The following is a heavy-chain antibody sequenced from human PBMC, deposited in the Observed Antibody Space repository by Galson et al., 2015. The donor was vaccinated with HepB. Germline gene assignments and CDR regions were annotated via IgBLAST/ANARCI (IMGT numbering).Heavy chain of an antibody. Sequence: SVKVSCKASGYTFTGYYMHWVRQAPGQGLEWMGWINPNSGGTNYAQKFQGRVTMTRDTSTSTAYMELSRLRSDDTAVYYCARDGDYYDFWSGYLYGMDVWGQGTTVTVSS. CDR1: GYTFTGYY. CDR3: ARDGDYYDFWSGYLYGMDV. CDR2: INPNSGGT. J-gene: IGHJ6*02. D-gene: IGHD3-3*01. V-gene: IGHV1-2*02.